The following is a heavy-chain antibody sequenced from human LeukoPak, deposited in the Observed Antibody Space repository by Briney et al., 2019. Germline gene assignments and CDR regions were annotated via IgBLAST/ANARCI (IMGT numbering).Heavy chain of an antibody. J-gene: IGHJ5*02. V-gene: IGHV3-74*01. Sequence: GGSLRLSCAASGFTFSSYWMHWVRQAPGKGLVWVSRINSDGSSTSYADSVKGRFAISRDNAKNTLYLQMNSLRAEDTAVYYCARDAFSTSWNWFDPWGQGTLVTVSS. D-gene: IGHD2-2*01. CDR3: ARDAFSTSWNWFDP. CDR1: GFTFSSYW. CDR2: INSDGSST.